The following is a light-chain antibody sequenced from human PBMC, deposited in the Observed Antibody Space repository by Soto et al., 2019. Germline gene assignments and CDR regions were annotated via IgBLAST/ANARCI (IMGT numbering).Light chain of an antibody. V-gene: IGKV3-20*01. CDR2: AAS. CDR1: QSVFNNY. J-gene: IGKJ5*01. Sequence: EIALAQYPGTLSLAPVERATISCRASQSVFNNYLAWYQQKPGQAPRLLIYAASSRATDIPDRVSGIGSGTHFTLTISRLEPEDSAVYYCQQYGSSHPITFRQGTDWRL. CDR3: QQYGSSHPIT.